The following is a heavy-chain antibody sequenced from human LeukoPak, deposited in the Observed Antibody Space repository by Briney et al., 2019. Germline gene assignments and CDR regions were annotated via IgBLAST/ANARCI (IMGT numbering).Heavy chain of an antibody. D-gene: IGHD4/OR15-4a*01. J-gene: IGHJ6*02. Sequence: PGGSLRLSCAASGFTFINYWMTWVRQAPGKGLEWVASIKQEGEEKHHVDSVKGRFTTSRDNGKNSLYLQMNSLRAEDTAVYYCARDRTVWDYDASGYGMDVWGQGTTVTVS. CDR2: IKQEGEEK. V-gene: IGHV3-7*01. CDR3: ARDRTVWDYDASGYGMDV. CDR1: GFTFINYW.